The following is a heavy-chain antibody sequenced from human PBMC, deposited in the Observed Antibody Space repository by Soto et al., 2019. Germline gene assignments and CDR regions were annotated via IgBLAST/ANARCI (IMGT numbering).Heavy chain of an antibody. J-gene: IGHJ4*02. D-gene: IGHD1-26*01. CDR2: LYTGTDT. CDR1: GFTVSSTY. V-gene: IGHV3-53*01. CDR3: ARPRYTGTYSGRFLDY. Sequence: PGGSLRLSCAASGFTVSSTYLTWVRQAPGKGLEWVAILYTGTDTVYADSVKGRFTISRDSSKNTFYLQMNSLRAEDTAMYFCARPRYTGTYSGRFLDYWGQGSLVTVSS.